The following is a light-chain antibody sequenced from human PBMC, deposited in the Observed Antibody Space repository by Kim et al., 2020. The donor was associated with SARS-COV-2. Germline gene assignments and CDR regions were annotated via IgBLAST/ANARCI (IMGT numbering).Light chain of an antibody. J-gene: IGLJ3*02. CDR3: SSFTVRTTFV. V-gene: IGLV2-14*03. Sequence: QSALTQPASVSGSPGQSITISCTGTSSDIGGYEYVSWYQQHPGKAPKLMIYDVNKRPSGVSDRFSGSKSGNTASLTISGLQAEDESDYYCSSFTVRTTFVFGGGTKLTVL. CDR1: SSDIGGYEY. CDR2: DVN.